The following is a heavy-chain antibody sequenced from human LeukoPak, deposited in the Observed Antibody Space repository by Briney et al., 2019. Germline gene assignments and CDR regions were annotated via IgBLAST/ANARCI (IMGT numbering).Heavy chain of an antibody. Sequence: KPSETLSLTCTVSGGSISSGGYYWTWIRQHPGKGLEWIGYIYYSGGTYYNPSLKSRVTISLDTSKNQFSLKLSSVTAADTAVYYCAKTYCDSTSCYHYFDYWGQGTLVTVSS. CDR3: AKTYCDSTSCYHYFDY. D-gene: IGHD2-2*01. CDR1: GGSISSGGYY. V-gene: IGHV4-31*03. J-gene: IGHJ4*02. CDR2: IYYSGGT.